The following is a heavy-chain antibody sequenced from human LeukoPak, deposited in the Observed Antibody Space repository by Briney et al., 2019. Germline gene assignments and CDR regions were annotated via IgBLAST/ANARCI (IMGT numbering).Heavy chain of an antibody. CDR2: FDPEDGET. CDR1: GYTLTELF. CDR3: ATGFYGSGPDAFDI. Sequence: ASVKVSCKVSGYTLTELFMHWVRQAPGKGLEWMGGFDPEDGETIYAQKFQGRVTMTEDTSTDTAYMELSSLRSEDTAVYYCATGFYGSGPDAFDIWGQGTMVTVSS. V-gene: IGHV1-24*01. D-gene: IGHD3-10*01. J-gene: IGHJ3*02.